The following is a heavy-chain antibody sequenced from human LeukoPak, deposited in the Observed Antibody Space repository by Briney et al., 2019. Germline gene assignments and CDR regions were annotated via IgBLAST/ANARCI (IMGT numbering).Heavy chain of an antibody. J-gene: IGHJ4*02. CDR3: ARVWVHSSSWYDY. CDR1: GYTFTSYA. Sequence: GGSLRLSCAASGYTFTSYAMHWVRQAPGQRLEWMGWINAGNGNTKYSQKFQGRVTITRDTSASTAYMELSSLRSEDTAVYYCARVWVHSSSWYDYWGQGTLVTVSS. D-gene: IGHD6-13*01. V-gene: IGHV1-3*01. CDR2: INAGNGNT.